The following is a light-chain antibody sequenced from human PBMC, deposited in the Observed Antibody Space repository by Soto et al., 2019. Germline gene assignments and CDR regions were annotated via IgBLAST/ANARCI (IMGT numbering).Light chain of an antibody. CDR2: KAS. CDR3: QQYNSYPLT. CDR1: QSIRSW. J-gene: IGKJ4*01. V-gene: IGKV1-5*03. Sequence: DIQMTQSPSTLSASVGDRVTITCRASQSIRSWLAWYQQKPGKAPKLLIYKASSLESGVPSRFSGSGSGTEFTLTISSLQPDDSATYYCQQYNSYPLTFGGGTKVEIK.